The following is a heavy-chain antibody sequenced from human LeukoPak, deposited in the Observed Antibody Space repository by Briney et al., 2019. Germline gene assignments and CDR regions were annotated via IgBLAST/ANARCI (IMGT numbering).Heavy chain of an antibody. CDR3: AGGGYDSSGYSVYFFDY. D-gene: IGHD3-22*01. CDR2: IYYSGKT. V-gene: IGHV4-31*03. J-gene: IGHJ4*02. Sequence: SETLSLTCTVSGGSINSGGYYWSWIRQHPGEGLEWIGYIYYSGKTYYNPSLESRVTISIDTSKNQFSLKLSSVTAADTAVYYCAGGGYDSSGYSVYFFDYWGQGTLVTVSS. CDR1: GGSINSGGYY.